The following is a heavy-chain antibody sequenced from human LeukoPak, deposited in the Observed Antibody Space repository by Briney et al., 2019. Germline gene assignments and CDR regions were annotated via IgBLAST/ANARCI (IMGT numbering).Heavy chain of an antibody. V-gene: IGHV3-20*04. CDR3: AREATPGVPRGLLL. Sequence: GGSLRLSCVVSGFTFEDFGMSWVRQVPGKGLEWVSGINWSGDSIHYTDSVKGRFTISRDNAKSTLYLQMNSLRAEDTAVYYCAREATPGVPRGLLLWGQGTLVTVSS. J-gene: IGHJ4*02. CDR2: INWSGDSI. D-gene: IGHD3-22*01. CDR1: GFTFEDFG.